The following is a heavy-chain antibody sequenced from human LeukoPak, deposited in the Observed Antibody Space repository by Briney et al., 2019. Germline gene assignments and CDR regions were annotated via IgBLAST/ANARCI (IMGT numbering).Heavy chain of an antibody. CDR2: ISSSGGTT. V-gene: IGHV3-23*01. D-gene: IGHD4-17*01. Sequence: GGSLRLSCAASGFTFSTYAVNWVRQAPGKGLEWVSAISSSGGTTYYADSVKGRFSISRDNSKNTLYLRMNSLRAEDTAIYYCAKRSSTVTPKTYYFDYWGQGTLVTVSS. J-gene: IGHJ4*02. CDR3: AKRSSTVTPKTYYFDY. CDR1: GFTFSTYA.